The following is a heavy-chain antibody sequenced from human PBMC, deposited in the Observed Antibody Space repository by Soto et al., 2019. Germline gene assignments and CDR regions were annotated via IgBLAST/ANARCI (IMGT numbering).Heavy chain of an antibody. CDR1: GFTFSTYS. D-gene: IGHD4-17*01. J-gene: IGHJ4*02. CDR2: ISSDGRTV. CDR3: ARDWREMTTDY. V-gene: IGHV3-48*01. Sequence: EVQLVESGGGLVQPGGSLRLSCAASGFTFSTYSMSWVRQAPGKGLEWVSYISSDGRTVNYADSVEGRFTSSRDDAKNSLYLQMNNLRAEDTAVYYCARDWREMTTDYWGQGTLVTVSS.